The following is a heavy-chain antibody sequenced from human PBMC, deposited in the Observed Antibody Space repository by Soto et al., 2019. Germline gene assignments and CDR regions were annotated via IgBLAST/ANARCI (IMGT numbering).Heavy chain of an antibody. CDR2: IYYSGST. V-gene: IGHV4-59*01. Sequence: SETLSLTCTVSGGSISSNYWSWNRQPPGKGLEWIGYIYYSGSTNYNPSLKSRVTISVDTSKNQFSLKLSSVTAADTAVYYCARGDVWTGTTWGFDYWGQGTLVTVSS. CDR1: GGSISSNY. J-gene: IGHJ4*02. D-gene: IGHD1-7*01. CDR3: ARGDVWTGTTWGFDY.